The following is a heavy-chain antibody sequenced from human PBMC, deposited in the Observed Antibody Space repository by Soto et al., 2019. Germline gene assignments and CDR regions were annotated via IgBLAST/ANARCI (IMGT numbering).Heavy chain of an antibody. J-gene: IGHJ4*02. CDR3: ASSGVPPPDFAY. V-gene: IGHV4-31*03. CDR2: IYYSGST. D-gene: IGHD2-8*01. CDR1: GGSISSGGYY. Sequence: SETLSLTCTVSGGSISSGGYYWSWIRQHPGKGLEWIGYIYYSGSTYYNPSLKSRVTISVDTSKNQFSLKLSSVTAADTAVYYCASSGVPPPDFAYWGQGTLVTVSS.